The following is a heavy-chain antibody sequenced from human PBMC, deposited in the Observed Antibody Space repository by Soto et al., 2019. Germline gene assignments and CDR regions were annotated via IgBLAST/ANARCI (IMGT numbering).Heavy chain of an antibody. Sequence: PVGSLRRSSGTSGFMSRTYVLHWVRQAPGKGLDWVSSINGRSNYKYYANSVRGRFTISRDNAKNSLFLQMSRLTAEDTALYYCAREDGIAGETSAFDYWGHGTLVTVSS. CDR3: AREDGIAGETSAFDY. CDR2: INGRSNYK. J-gene: IGHJ4*01. CDR1: GFMSRTYV. D-gene: IGHD1-26*01. V-gene: IGHV3-21*01.